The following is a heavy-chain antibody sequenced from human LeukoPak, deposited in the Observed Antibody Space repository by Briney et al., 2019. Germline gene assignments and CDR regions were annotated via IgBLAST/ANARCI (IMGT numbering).Heavy chain of an antibody. J-gene: IGHJ4*02. V-gene: IGHV3-7*01. CDR2: IKQDGSEK. CDR3: ARVWGSGWYMDY. CDR1: GFTFSRYW. Sequence: GGSLRLFYAASGFTFSRYWMNWVRQAPGKGLEWVANIKQDGSEKYYVDSVKGRFTISRDSAKNSLYLQMNSLRAEDTAVYYCARVWGSGWYMDYWGQGTLVTVSS. D-gene: IGHD6-19*01.